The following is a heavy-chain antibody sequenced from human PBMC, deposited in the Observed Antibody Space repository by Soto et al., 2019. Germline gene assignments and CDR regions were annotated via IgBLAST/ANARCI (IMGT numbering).Heavy chain of an antibody. CDR1: GGSINSNNYY. CDR2: IYYSGST. V-gene: IGHV4-39*01. CDR3: ARHGLETVIPLSYFDY. D-gene: IGHD4-17*01. Sequence: SETLSLTCTVSGGSINSNNYYWAWIRQPPGKGLAWIASIYYSGSTYYNPSLKSRVTISVDTSKNQFSLKLSSVTAADTAVYYCARHGLETVIPLSYFDYWGQGTLVTSPQ. J-gene: IGHJ4*02.